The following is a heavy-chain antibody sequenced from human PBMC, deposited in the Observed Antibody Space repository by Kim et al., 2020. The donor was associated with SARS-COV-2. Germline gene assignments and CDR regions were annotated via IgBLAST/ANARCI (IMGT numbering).Heavy chain of an antibody. D-gene: IGHD1-20*01. J-gene: IGHJ6*02. Sequence: ADSVEGRFTISRDNSKNTVYLQMNSLRPEDTGVYYCAKDMAGIRGMDVWGQGTTVTVSS. CDR3: AKDMAGIRGMDV. V-gene: IGHV3-30*02.